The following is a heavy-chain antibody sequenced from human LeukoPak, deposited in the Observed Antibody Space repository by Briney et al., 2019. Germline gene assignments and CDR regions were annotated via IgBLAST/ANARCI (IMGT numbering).Heavy chain of an antibody. CDR1: GFTFSSYE. CDR3: ARDSSGWYGRVDA. Sequence: GGSLRLSCAASGFTFSSYEMNWVRQAPGKGLEWVSYISGSGSTIYYADSVKGRFTISRDNAKNSLYLQMNSLRAEDTAVYYCARDSSGWYGRVDAWGQGTLVTVSS. D-gene: IGHD6-19*01. J-gene: IGHJ5*02. CDR2: ISGSGSTI. V-gene: IGHV3-48*03.